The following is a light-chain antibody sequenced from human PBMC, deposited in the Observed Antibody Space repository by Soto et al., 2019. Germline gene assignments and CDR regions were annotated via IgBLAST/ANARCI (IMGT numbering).Light chain of an antibody. V-gene: IGKV1-39*01. CDR3: QQSYSTPRT. J-gene: IGKJ1*01. CDR1: QSISSY. CDR2: SAS. Sequence: DIQMTQSPSSLSASIGDRVTITCRASQSISSYLHWYQQKPGKAPKLLINSASSLQSGVPPRFSGSGSGTDFTLTISSLQPEDYATYYCQQSYSTPRTFGQGTKVDIK.